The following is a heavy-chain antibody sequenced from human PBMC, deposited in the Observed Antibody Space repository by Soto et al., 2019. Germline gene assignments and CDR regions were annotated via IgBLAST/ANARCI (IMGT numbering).Heavy chain of an antibody. CDR2: ISGSGGST. CDR3: AKDSYDGSGSCPVR. CDR1: GFTFGSYA. Sequence: VGSPRLSCPASGFTFGSYAKSGVGQGPGKGLEWVSAISGSGGSTYYADSVKGRFTISRDNSKNTLYLQMNSLRAEDTAVYYCAKDSYDGSGSCPVRWGQGTLVTVSS. V-gene: IGHV3-23*01. J-gene: IGHJ4*01. D-gene: IGHD3-10*01.